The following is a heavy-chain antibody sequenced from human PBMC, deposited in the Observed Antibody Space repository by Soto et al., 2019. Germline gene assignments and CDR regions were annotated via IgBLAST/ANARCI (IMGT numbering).Heavy chain of an antibody. CDR1: GFSFSDYY. D-gene: IGHD2-2*03. V-gene: IGHV3-11*01. Sequence: PGGSLRLSCAASGFSFSDYYMSWIRQAPGKGLEWVSYIRSTDNTRYYADSVKGRFTISRDNAKNSLYLQMNSLRAEDTAVYYCARDLMDIYGFVIWGQGTVVTVSS. CDR3: ARDLMDIYGFVI. J-gene: IGHJ4*03. CDR2: IRSTDNTR.